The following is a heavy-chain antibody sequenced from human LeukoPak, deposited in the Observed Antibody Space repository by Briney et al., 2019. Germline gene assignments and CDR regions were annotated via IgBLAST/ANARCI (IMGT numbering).Heavy chain of an antibody. D-gene: IGHD2-21*01. CDR1: GYTFTSYG. V-gene: IGHV1-18*01. CDR2: ISVYNGNT. J-gene: IGHJ4*02. Sequence: GASVKVSCKASGYTFTSYGISWVRQAPGQGLEWMGWISVYNGNTNYAQKLQGRVTMTTDTSTSTAYMDLRSLGSDDTAVYYCARLEFARTHYFDYWGQGTLVTVSS. CDR3: ARLEFARTHYFDY.